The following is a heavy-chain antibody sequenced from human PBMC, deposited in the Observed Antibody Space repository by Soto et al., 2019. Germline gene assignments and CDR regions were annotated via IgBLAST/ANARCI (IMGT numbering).Heavy chain of an antibody. D-gene: IGHD2-2*01. CDR3: ARSMETMPLW. CDR1: GGSFSGYY. CDR2: INHSGST. Sequence: QVQLQQWGAGLLKPSETLSLTCAVYGGSFSGYYWSWIRQPPGKGLEWIGEINHSGSTNYNPSLQSRVTISVDTSKNQFSLKLSSVTAADTAVYYCARSMETMPLWWGQGTLVTVSS. J-gene: IGHJ4*02. V-gene: IGHV4-34*01.